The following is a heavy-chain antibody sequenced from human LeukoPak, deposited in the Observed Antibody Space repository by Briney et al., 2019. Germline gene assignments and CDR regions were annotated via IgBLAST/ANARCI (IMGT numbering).Heavy chain of an antibody. CDR2: INAGNGNT. Sequence: ASVKVSCKASGYTFTSYAMHWVRQAPGQRLEWMGWINAGNGNTKYSQKFQGRVTITRDTSASTAYMELSSLRSEDTAVYYCARDPVVAAVYYYYGMDVWGQGTTVPVS. CDR1: GYTFTSYA. D-gene: IGHD2-15*01. J-gene: IGHJ6*02. CDR3: ARDPVVAAVYYYYGMDV. V-gene: IGHV1-3*01.